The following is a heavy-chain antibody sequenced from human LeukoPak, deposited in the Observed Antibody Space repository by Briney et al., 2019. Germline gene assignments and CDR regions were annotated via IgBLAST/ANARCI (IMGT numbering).Heavy chain of an antibody. D-gene: IGHD6-13*01. CDR2: IYYSGST. CDR3: ARTQQLVHNYYFDY. V-gene: IGHV4-39*01. J-gene: IGHJ4*02. CDR1: GGSINSHTYY. Sequence: SETLSLTCTVSGGSINSHTYYWVWIRQPPGKGLEWIGNIYYSGSTYYNPSLKGRVTISVDTSKNQFSLKLSSVTAADTAVYYCARTQQLVHNYYFDYWGQGTLVTVSS.